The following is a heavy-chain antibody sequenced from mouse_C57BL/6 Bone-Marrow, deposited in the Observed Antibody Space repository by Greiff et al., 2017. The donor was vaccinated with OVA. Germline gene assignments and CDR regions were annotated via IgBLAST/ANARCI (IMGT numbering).Heavy chain of an antibody. Sequence: PGAGRGERGAGGKGGGKSGGYTFTGYWMHWVKQRRGQGLEWIGDINPSNGGTNYNEKFKSKATLTVDKSSSTAYMHLSSLTSEDSAVYYCARLLGDYWGQGTTLTVSS. CDR2: INPSNGGT. V-gene: IGHV1-53*01. CDR3: ARLLGDY. D-gene: IGHD1-1*01. J-gene: IGHJ2*01. CDR1: GYTFTGYW.